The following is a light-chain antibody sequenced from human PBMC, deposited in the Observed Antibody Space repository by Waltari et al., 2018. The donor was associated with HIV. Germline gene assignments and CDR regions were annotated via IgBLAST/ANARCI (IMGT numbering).Light chain of an antibody. CDR2: EVT. CDR3: CSCPRSGIRYV. Sequence: QSALTQPASVSGSPGQSIPISCTGTRSHVGSADLVHWYQQHPGEAPKLIIYEVTTRPSGVSNRFSGSKSGNTASLTISGLQAEDEADYYCCSCPRSGIRYVFGTGTKVTVL. CDR1: RSHVGSADL. J-gene: IGLJ1*01. V-gene: IGLV2-23*02.